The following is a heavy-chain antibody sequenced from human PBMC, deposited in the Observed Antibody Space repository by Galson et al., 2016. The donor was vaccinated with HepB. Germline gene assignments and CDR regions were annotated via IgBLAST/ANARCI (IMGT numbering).Heavy chain of an antibody. V-gene: IGHV3-23*01. CDR3: ARFETVGVHTTDV. J-gene: IGHJ6*02. CDR1: GFTFGDFA. CDR2: ISAGGNSP. Sequence: SLRLSCAASGFTFGDFAMNWVRQAPGKGLEWVASISAGGNSPHYADSVKGRFTISRDNPKNTLFLQMDSLRVEDTAVYYCARFETVGVHTTDVWGQGTTVTVSS. D-gene: IGHD1-26*01.